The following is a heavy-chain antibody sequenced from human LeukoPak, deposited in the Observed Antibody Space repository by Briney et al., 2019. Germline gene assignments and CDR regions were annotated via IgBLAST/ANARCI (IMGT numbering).Heavy chain of an antibody. CDR3: ARDLTVGAPNWSDP. CDR2: IYYSGST. CDR1: GGSISSSSYY. D-gene: IGHD1-26*01. Sequence: SETLSLTCTVSGGSISSSSYYWGWIRQPPGKGLEWIGSIYYSGSTYYNPSLKSRVTISVDTSKDQFSLKLSSVTAADTAVYYCARDLTVGAPNWSDPWGQGTLVTVSS. J-gene: IGHJ5*02. V-gene: IGHV4-39*07.